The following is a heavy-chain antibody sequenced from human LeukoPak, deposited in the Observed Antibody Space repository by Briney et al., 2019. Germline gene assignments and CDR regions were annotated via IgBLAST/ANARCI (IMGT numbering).Heavy chain of an antibody. CDR1: GFTFSSYA. CDR3: RWEQSFFYGIHV. Sequence: GGSLRLSCAASGFTFSSYAMSWVRQAPGKGLEWVSAISGSGGSTYYADSVKGRFTISRDNSKNTLYLQMNSLRAEDTAVYYCRWEQSFFYGIHVWGQGTTVTVSS. D-gene: IGHD3-16*02. CDR2: ISGSGGST. J-gene: IGHJ6*02. V-gene: IGHV3-23*01.